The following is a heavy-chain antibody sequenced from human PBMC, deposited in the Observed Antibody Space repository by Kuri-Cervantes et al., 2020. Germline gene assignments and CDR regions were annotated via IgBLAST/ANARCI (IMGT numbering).Heavy chain of an antibody. V-gene: IGHV4-34*01. CDR3: ARVPPAGMDY. J-gene: IGHJ4*02. CDR1: GGSFSGYY. Sequence: SETLSLTCAVYGGSFSGYYWSWIRQPPGKGLEWIGEINHSGSTNYNPSLKSRVTISVDTSKNQFSLKLSSVTAADTAVYHCARVPPAGMDYWGQGTLVTVSS. D-gene: IGHD2-2*01. CDR2: INHSGST.